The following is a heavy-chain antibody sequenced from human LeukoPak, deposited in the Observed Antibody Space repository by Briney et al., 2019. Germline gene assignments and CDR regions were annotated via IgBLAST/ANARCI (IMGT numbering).Heavy chain of an antibody. CDR3: ASAYCSSSSCFVLDP. CDR1: GYTFTSYG. D-gene: IGHD2-2*01. V-gene: IGHV1-18*01. Sequence: ASVKVSCKASGYTFTSYGISWVRQAPGQGREWMAWISAYNGNTNYAQKLQGRVTMTTDTSTSTAYMELRSLRSEDTAVYYCASAYCSSSSCFVLDPWGQGTLVTVSS. J-gene: IGHJ5*02. CDR2: ISAYNGNT.